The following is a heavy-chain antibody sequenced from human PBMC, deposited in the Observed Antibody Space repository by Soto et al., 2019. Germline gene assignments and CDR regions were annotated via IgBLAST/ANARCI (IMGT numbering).Heavy chain of an antibody. J-gene: IGHJ4*02. Sequence: QVQLVESGGGVVQPGRSLRLSCAASGFTFSNYGMHWVRQAPGKGLEWVAVIWYDGGYKYADSGKVRFTISRDNSKNTLYLQMNSLRVGDTALYYCARDQSGYNRLGDDWGQGTLVTVSS. CDR1: GFTFSNYG. D-gene: IGHD5-12*01. CDR2: IWYDGGYK. CDR3: ARDQSGYNRLGDD. V-gene: IGHV3-33*01.